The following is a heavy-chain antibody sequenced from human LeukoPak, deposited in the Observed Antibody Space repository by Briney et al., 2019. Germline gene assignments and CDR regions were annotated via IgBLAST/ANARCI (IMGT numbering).Heavy chain of an antibody. J-gene: IGHJ4*02. CDR3: ARDESSSSWLYY. CDR1: GYTFTSYG. CDR2: ISAYNGNT. Sequence: ASVKVSCKASGYTFTSYGISWVRQAPGQRLEWMGWISAYNGNTNYAQKLQGRVTMTTDTSTSTAYMALPSLRSDDTAVYYCARDESSSSWLYYWGQGTLVTVSS. D-gene: IGHD6-13*01. V-gene: IGHV1-18*01.